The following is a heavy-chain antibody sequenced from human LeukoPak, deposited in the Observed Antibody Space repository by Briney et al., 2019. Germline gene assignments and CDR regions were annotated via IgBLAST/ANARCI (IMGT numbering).Heavy chain of an antibody. CDR2: INYSGST. J-gene: IGHJ3*01. V-gene: IGHV4-59*08. CDR3: ARTKPLDPFDF. Sequence: SETLSLTCTVSGGSISSYYWSWIRQPPGKGLEWIGYINYSGSTKYNPSLKSRVTISVDTSKNQFSLKVSSVTAADTAFYYCARTKPLDPFDFWGQGTLVTVSS. CDR1: GGSISSYY.